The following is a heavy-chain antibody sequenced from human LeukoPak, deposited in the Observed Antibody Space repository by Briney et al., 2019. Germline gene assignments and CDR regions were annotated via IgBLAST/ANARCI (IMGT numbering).Heavy chain of an antibody. Sequence: GGSLRLSCAASGFTFSSYGMHWVRQAPGKGLEWVAVISYDGSNKYYADSVKGRFTISRDNSKNTLYLQMNSLRAEDTAVYYCAKDPLRWYPYYFDYWGQGTLVTVSS. CDR1: GFTFSSYG. V-gene: IGHV3-30*18. J-gene: IGHJ4*02. CDR3: AKDPLRWYPYYFDY. CDR2: ISYDGSNK. D-gene: IGHD4-23*01.